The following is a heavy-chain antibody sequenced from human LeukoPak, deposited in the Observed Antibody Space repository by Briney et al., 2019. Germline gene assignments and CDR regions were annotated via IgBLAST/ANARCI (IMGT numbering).Heavy chain of an antibody. D-gene: IGHD3-9*01. V-gene: IGHV4-4*07. CDR3: ARLNYDILTGYWGYFDY. Sequence: SETLSLTCTVSGGSISSYYWSWIRQPAGKGLEWIGRIYTCGSTNYNPSLKSRVTMSVDTSKNQFSLKLSSVTAADTAVYYCARLNYDILTGYWGYFDYWGQGTLVTVSS. CDR2: IYTCGST. J-gene: IGHJ4*02. CDR1: GGSISSYY.